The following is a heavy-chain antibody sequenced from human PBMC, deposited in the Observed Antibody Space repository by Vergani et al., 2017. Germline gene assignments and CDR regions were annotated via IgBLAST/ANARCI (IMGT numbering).Heavy chain of an antibody. CDR3: ARDQQWLGGRRYYYGMDV. D-gene: IGHD6-19*01. V-gene: IGHV3-48*03. Sequence: EVQLVESGGGLVQPGGSLRLSCAASGFTFSSYEMNWVRQAPGKGLEWVSYISSSGSTIYYADSVKGRFTISRDNAKNSLYLQMNSLRDEDTAVYYCARDQQWLGGRRYYYGMDVWGQGTTVTVSS. CDR1: GFTFSSYE. CDR2: ISSSGSTI. J-gene: IGHJ6*02.